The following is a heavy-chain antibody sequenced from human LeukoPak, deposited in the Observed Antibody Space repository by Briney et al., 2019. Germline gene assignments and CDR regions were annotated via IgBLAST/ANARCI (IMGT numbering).Heavy chain of an antibody. CDR1: EYTFTGYY. J-gene: IGHJ5*02. D-gene: IGHD3-16*02. CDR3: ARGPRYYDYVWGSYRYDWFDP. V-gene: IGHV1-2*02. Sequence: GASVKVSCKTSEYTFTGYYMHWVRQAPGQGLEWMGWISPNSGGTNYAQKFQGRVTMTSDTSISTAYMELSSLRSEDTDVYYCARGPRYYDYVWGSYRYDWFDPWGQGTLVTVSS. CDR2: ISPNSGGT.